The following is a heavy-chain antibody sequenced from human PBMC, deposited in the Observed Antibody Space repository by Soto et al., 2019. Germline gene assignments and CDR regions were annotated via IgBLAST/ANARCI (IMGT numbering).Heavy chain of an antibody. CDR2: MNPNSGNT. CDR1: GYTFTSYD. CDR3: TRTLYGDNVDC. V-gene: IGHV1-8*01. J-gene: IGHJ4*02. D-gene: IGHD4-17*01. Sequence: QVQLVQSGAEVKKPGASVKVSCKASGYTFTSYDINWVRQATGQGLEWMGWMNPNSGNTGYAQKFQGRVTMTRNTSMSTAYMELCRLRSEDTAVYYCTRTLYGDNVDCWGQGTLVSVSS.